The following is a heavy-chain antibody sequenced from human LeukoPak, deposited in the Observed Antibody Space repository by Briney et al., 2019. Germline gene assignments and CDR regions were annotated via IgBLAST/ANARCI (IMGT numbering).Heavy chain of an antibody. D-gene: IGHD5-12*01. Sequence: GGSLRLSCEASGFTFSRHDMHWVRQAPGKGLEWVAFIQHGGGDKNYADSVKGRFTISRDNSKNTLYLQMNSLRAEDTAVYYCARGPSGYHNTGGQGTLVTVSS. CDR2: IQHGGGDK. CDR1: GFTFSRHD. V-gene: IGHV3-30*02. CDR3: ARGPSGYHNT. J-gene: IGHJ4*02.